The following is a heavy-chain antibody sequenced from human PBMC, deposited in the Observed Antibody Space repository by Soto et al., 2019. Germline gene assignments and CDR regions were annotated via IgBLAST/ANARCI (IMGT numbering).Heavy chain of an antibody. Sequence: SVKVSCKASGGTFSSYATSWVRQAPGQGLEWMGGIIPIFGTANYAQKFQGRVTITADESTSTAYMELSSLRSEDTAVYYCARAGSSSDPGFDYWGHGTLVTVSS. D-gene: IGHD6-6*01. J-gene: IGHJ4*01. CDR3: ARAGSSSDPGFDY. CDR2: IIPIFGTA. V-gene: IGHV1-69*13. CDR1: GGTFSSYA.